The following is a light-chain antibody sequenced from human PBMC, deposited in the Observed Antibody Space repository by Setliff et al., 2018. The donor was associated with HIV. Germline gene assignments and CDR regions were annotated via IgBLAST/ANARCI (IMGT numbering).Light chain of an antibody. CDR2: EVN. V-gene: IGLV2-23*02. Sequence: QSALTQPASVSASPGQSITISCTGTSNDIGKYNLVSWYQQHPNRAPKLIIIEVNQRPSGVSNRFSGSKSGDTASLTISGLQAEYAADYFCCSYTGDVNYVRFCGGTK. CDR1: SNDIGKYNL. J-gene: IGLJ2*01. CDR3: CSYTGDVNYVR.